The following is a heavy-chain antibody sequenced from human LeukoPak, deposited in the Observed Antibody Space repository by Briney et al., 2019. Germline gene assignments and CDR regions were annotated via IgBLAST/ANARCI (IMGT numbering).Heavy chain of an antibody. V-gene: IGHV3-74*01. CDR3: ARAFGGVRYCSSTSCYAAGFDV. J-gene: IGHJ6*04. CDR2: INSDGSTT. Sequence: GGSLRLSCAASGFTFSGYWMHWVRQAPGTGLVWVSVINSDGSTTRYADSVRGRFTISRDNAKNTLYLQMNSLRAEDTAVYYCARAFGGVRYCSSTSCYAAGFDVWGKGTTVTVSS. D-gene: IGHD2-2*01. CDR1: GFTFSGYW.